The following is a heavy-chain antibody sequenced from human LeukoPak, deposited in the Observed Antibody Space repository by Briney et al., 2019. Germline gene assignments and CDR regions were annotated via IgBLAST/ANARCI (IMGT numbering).Heavy chain of an antibody. Sequence: ASVKVSCKASGYTFTTYYIHWVRQAPGQGLEWMGWISAYNGNTNYAQKLQGRVTMTTDTSTSTAYMELRSLRSDDTAVYYCASVRLRWHRSQIQDYFDYWGQGTLVTVSS. V-gene: IGHV1-18*01. CDR1: GYTFTTYY. D-gene: IGHD4-23*01. J-gene: IGHJ4*02. CDR2: ISAYNGNT. CDR3: ASVRLRWHRSQIQDYFDY.